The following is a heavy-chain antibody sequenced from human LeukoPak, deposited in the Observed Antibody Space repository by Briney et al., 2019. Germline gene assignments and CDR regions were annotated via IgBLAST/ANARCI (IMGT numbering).Heavy chain of an antibody. CDR1: GYTFTNYY. CDR2: IIPIFGTA. Sequence: ASVKVSCKASGYTFTNYYMHWVRQAPGQGLEWMGGIIPIFGTANYAQKFQGRVTITADESTSTAYMELSSLRSEDTAVYYCATFDYWGQGTLVTVSS. CDR3: ATFDY. J-gene: IGHJ4*02. V-gene: IGHV1-69*13.